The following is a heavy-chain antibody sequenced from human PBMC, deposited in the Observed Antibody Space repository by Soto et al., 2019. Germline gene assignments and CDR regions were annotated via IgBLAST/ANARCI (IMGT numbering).Heavy chain of an antibody. D-gene: IGHD6-13*01. CDR3: VRPYYSSSWFPFDR. CDR1: GFDFGDYY. V-gene: IGHV3-11*01. J-gene: IGHJ4*02. CDR2: IDSGDGTT. Sequence: GGSLRLSCTGSGFDFGDYYMSWIRQAPGKGLEWVSYIDSGDGTTYYTDSVKGRFTISRDNAKKTVYLQMSSLRVEDTALYYCVRPYYSSSWFPFDRWGQGTLVTVSS.